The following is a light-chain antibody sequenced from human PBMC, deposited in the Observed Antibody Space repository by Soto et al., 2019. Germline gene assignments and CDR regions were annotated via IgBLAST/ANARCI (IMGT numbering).Light chain of an antibody. CDR2: GAS. CDR1: QSVSSSY. Sequence: EIVLTQSPATLSLSPGERATLSCRASQSVSSSYLAWYQQKPGQAPRLLIYGASSRATGIPDRFSGSGSGTDFTLTISRLEPEDFAVYYCQQYAASPITFGQGTKVDIK. V-gene: IGKV3-20*01. J-gene: IGKJ1*01. CDR3: QQYAASPIT.